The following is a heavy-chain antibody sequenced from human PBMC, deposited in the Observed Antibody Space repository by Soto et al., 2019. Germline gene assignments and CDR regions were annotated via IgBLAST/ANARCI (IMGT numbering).Heavy chain of an antibody. V-gene: IGHV3-72*01. Sequence: GSLRLSCAASGLTFSDHHMYWVRQAPGRGLEWVGRARNKAHSYTTAYAASVKGRFTISRDDSKNSLYLQMNSLKTEDTDVYFCARLMGTSFDLWGQGTLVTVSS. D-gene: IGHD2-8*01. CDR1: GLTFSDHH. CDR2: ARNKAHSYTT. CDR3: ARLMGTSFDL. J-gene: IGHJ4*02.